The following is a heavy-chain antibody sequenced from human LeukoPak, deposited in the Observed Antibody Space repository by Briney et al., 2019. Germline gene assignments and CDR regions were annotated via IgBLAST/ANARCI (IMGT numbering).Heavy chain of an antibody. D-gene: IGHD3-22*01. V-gene: IGHV5-51*01. CDR3: ASVDSSGYYYLDY. J-gene: IGHJ4*02. CDR2: IYPGDSDT. Sequence: KAGESLKISCKASGYSFTSYWIGWVRQMPGKGLEWMGIIYPGDSDTRYSPSFQGQVTISADKSISTAYLQWSSLKASDTAMYYCASVDSSGYYYLDYWGQGTLVTVSS. CDR1: GYSFTSYW.